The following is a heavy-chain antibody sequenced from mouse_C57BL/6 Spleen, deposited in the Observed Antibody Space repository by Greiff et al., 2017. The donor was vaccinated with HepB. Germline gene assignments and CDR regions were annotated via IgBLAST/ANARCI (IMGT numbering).Heavy chain of an antibody. CDR1: GYSFTSGYD. CDR2: ISYSGST. CDR3: ARGDGGYAMDY. D-gene: IGHD2-3*01. J-gene: IGHJ4*01. V-gene: IGHV3-1*01. Sequence: VQLKQSGPGMVKPSQSLSLTCTVSGYSFTSGYDWHWIRHFPGNKLEWMGYISYSGSTNYNPSLKSRISITHDTSKNHFFLKLNSVTTEDTATYYCARGDGGYAMDYWGQGTSVTVSS.